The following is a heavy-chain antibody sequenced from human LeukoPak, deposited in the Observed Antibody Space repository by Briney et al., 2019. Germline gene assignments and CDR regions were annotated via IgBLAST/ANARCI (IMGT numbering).Heavy chain of an antibody. D-gene: IGHD3-3*01. CDR3: ARGYYDFWSGYYQRLRFDP. CDR1: GGSISSYY. CDR2: IYYSGST. J-gene: IGHJ5*02. V-gene: IGHV4-59*01. Sequence: SETLSLTCTVSGGSISSYYWSWIRQPPGKGLEWIGYIYYSGSTNYNPSLKSRVTISVDTSKNQFSLKLSSVTAADTAVYYYARGYYDFWSGYYQRLRFDPWGQGTLVTVSS.